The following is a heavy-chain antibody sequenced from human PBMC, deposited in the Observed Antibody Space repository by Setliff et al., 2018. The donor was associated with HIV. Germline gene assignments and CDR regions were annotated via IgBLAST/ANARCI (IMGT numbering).Heavy chain of an antibody. V-gene: IGHV1-46*01. Sequence: GASVKVSCKTSGDTFTNYYMHWVRQAPGQGPEWLGIINPSGTYTSYTQKFQGRVTMARDTSTTTVYMELSGRRSEDTAVYFCARSLGGLAVPSKNYFDPWGQGTLVTVSS. CDR2: INPSGTYT. J-gene: IGHJ5*02. CDR1: GDTFTNYY. CDR3: ARSLGGLAVPSKNYFDP. D-gene: IGHD1-7*01.